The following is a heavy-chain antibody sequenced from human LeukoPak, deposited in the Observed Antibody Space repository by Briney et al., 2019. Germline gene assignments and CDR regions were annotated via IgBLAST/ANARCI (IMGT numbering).Heavy chain of an antibody. Sequence: GGSLRLSCAASGFTVSSNYMSWVRQAPGKGLGWVSVIYSGGSTYYADSVKGRFTISGDNSKNTLYLQMNSLRAEDTAAYYCARGSPNEPALDWGQGTLVTVSS. J-gene: IGHJ4*02. CDR2: IYSGGST. D-gene: IGHD1-1*01. V-gene: IGHV3-53*01. CDR3: ARGSPNEPALD. CDR1: GFTVSSNY.